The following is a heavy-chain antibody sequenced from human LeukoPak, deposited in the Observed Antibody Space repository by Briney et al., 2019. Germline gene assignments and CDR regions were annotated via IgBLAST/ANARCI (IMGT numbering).Heavy chain of an antibody. Sequence: GGPLRLSCAASGFTFSSYGMLGVRQAPGKALEGVAVIWYDGSNKYYAHSVKGRFTISRDNSKNTLYLQMNSLSAEDTAVYYCARGSDNFLTGDPDAFDIWGQGTMVTVSS. CDR2: IWYDGSNK. J-gene: IGHJ3*02. V-gene: IGHV3-33*01. CDR1: GFTFSSYG. CDR3: ARGSDNFLTGDPDAFDI. D-gene: IGHD3/OR15-3a*01.